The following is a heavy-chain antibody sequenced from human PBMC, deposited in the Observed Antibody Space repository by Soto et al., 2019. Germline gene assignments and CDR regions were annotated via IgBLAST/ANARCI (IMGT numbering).Heavy chain of an antibody. V-gene: IGHV3-21*06. CDR2: ISHAISYI. D-gene: IGHD2-15*01. Sequence: PAGSLRLSCAASGVTCSTYNMNWVRQAPGQGLEWVASISHAISYIYYADSVKGRFTISRDNAKNSLYLQMNSLRAEDTAVYYCATSLYCSGNSCYWRQEDYWGHGTLVTVSS. J-gene: IGHJ4*01. CDR1: GVTCSTYN. CDR3: ATSLYCSGNSCYWRQEDY.